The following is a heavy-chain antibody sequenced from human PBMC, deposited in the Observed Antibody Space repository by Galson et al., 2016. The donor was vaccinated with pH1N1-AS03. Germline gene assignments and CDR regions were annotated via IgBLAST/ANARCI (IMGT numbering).Heavy chain of an antibody. J-gene: IGHJ6*02. CDR3: ARVPYSYGMDV. CDR2: IGRESSPI. CDR1: GFIFSTYS. V-gene: IGHV3-21*01. Sequence: SLRLSCAGSGFIFSTYSMIWVRQAPGKGLEWVSSIGRESSPIVYADSVKGRFTTSRDNAKNSLYLQMNSLRAEDTAVYYCARVPYSYGMDVWGQGTTVTVSS.